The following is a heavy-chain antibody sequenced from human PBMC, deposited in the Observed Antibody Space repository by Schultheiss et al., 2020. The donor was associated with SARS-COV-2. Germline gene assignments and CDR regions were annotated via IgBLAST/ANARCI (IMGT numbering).Heavy chain of an antibody. CDR2: ISWNSGSI. D-gene: IGHD1-26*01. Sequence: GGSLRLSCAASGFTFDDYAMHWVRQAPGKGLEWVSGISWNSGSIGYADSVKGRFTISRDNAKNSLYLQMNSLRAEDTAVYYCARGLTSGSYTRWGQGTLVTVSS. J-gene: IGHJ4*02. CDR1: GFTFDDYA. CDR3: ARGLTSGSYTR. V-gene: IGHV3-9*01.